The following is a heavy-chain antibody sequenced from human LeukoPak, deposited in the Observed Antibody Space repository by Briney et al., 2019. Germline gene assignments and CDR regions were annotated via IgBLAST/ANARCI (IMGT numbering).Heavy chain of an antibody. CDR2: INCHNGNT. J-gene: IGHJ4*02. Sequence: GASVKVSCKASGYTFTSRGISWVRQAPGQGLEWMGWINCHNGNTNYAQKLQGRLTMTTDTSTSTAYMELRSLRSDDTAVYYWARDEVSGGWYNHWGQGTLVTVSS. CDR1: GYTFTSRG. CDR3: ARDEVSGGWYNH. D-gene: IGHD6-19*01. V-gene: IGHV1-18*04.